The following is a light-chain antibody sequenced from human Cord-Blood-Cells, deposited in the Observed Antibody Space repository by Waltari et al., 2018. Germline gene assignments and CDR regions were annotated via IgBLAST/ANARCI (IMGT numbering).Light chain of an antibody. V-gene: IGLV2-14*01. Sequence: QSALTQPASVSGSPGQSITISCTGTSSDVGGYNYVSWYQQHPGKAPKLMIYEVSNRPSGVSKRFSGAKSGNTAALTISGRQAEDEADYYCSSYTSSSTVVFGGGTKLTVL. CDR3: SSYTSSSTVV. J-gene: IGLJ2*01. CDR2: EVS. CDR1: SSDVGGYNY.